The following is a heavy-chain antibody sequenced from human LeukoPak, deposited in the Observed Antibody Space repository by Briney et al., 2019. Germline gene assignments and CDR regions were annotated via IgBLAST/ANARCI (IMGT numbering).Heavy chain of an antibody. V-gene: IGHV4-34*01. D-gene: IGHD4-11*01. CDR2: INHSGST. CDR1: GGSFSGYY. Sequence: SETLPHTCAVYGGSFSGYYWSWIRQPPGKGLEWIGEINHSGSTNYNPSLKSRVTISVDTSKNQFSLKLSSVTAADTAVYYCARGGTVTTVGGSGSFVYYYYGMDVWGQGTTVTVSS. J-gene: IGHJ6*02. CDR3: ARGGTVTTVGGSGSFVYYYYGMDV.